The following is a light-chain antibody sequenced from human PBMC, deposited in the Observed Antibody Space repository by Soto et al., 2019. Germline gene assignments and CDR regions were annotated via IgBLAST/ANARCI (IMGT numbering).Light chain of an antibody. CDR2: RTS. V-gene: IGKV3-20*01. Sequence: EIVLTQSPGPLSLSPGERATLSCRVSQSVSSTYLAWYQQKPGQAPRLLIYRTSTRATGIPDRFSGSGYGTDFTLTISRLEPEDFAVYYCQQFGSSVTFGQGTRLDIK. CDR1: QSVSSTY. J-gene: IGKJ5*01. CDR3: QQFGSSVT.